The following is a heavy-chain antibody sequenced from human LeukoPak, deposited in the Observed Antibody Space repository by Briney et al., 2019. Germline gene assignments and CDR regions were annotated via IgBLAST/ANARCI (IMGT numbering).Heavy chain of an antibody. CDR1: GFTFSSYA. D-gene: IGHD4-17*01. V-gene: IGHV3-30-3*01. Sequence: GRSLRLSCAASGFTFSSYAMHWVRQAPGKGLEWVAVISYDGSNKYYADSVKGRFTISRDNSKNTLYLQMNSLRAEGTAVYYCARAPTTVTLRGAFDIWGQGTMVTVSS. J-gene: IGHJ3*02. CDR2: ISYDGSNK. CDR3: ARAPTTVTLRGAFDI.